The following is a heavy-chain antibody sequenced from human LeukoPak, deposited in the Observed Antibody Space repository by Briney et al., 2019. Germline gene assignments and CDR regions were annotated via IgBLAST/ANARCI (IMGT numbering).Heavy chain of an antibody. J-gene: IGHJ5*02. Sequence: LGGSLRLSCAASGFTFDDYGMSWVRQVPGKGVEWVSDINWNGGSTGYADSVKGRLTISRDNAKNSLYLQMNSLTAEDTALYFCARVKLTGIQDWFDPWGQGTLDTVSS. V-gene: IGHV3-20*04. CDR1: GFTFDDYG. CDR2: INWNGGST. CDR3: ARVKLTGIQDWFDP. D-gene: IGHD1-20*01.